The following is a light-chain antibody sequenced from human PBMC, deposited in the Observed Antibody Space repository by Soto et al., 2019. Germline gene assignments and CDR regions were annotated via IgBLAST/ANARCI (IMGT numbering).Light chain of an antibody. Sequence: DLQMTQSPSTLSASVGDRVTITCRASQSISSWLAWYQQKPGKAPKLLIYDASSLESGVPSRFSGSGSGTEFTLTISSLQPDDFATYYCQQYNSYSPSTFGQGTK. J-gene: IGKJ2*02. CDR2: DAS. CDR3: QQYNSYSPST. V-gene: IGKV1-5*01. CDR1: QSISSW.